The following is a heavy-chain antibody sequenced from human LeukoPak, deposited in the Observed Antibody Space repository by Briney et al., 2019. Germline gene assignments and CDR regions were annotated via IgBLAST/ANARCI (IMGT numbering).Heavy chain of an antibody. CDR1: GFTFGDYA. Sequence: GGSLRLSCRTSGFTFGDYAISWFRQAPGKGLQWIGFIRDKTYGGTTEHAASVRGRFTISRDDSENIAYLQMNSLRAEDTAVYYCARDKQGYYSLFDYWGQGTLVTVSS. CDR3: ARDKQGYYSLFDY. V-gene: IGHV3-49*03. J-gene: IGHJ4*02. CDR2: IRDKTYGGTT. D-gene: IGHD3-22*01.